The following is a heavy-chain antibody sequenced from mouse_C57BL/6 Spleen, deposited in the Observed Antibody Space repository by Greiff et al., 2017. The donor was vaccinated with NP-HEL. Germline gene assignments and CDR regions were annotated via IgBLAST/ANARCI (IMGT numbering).Heavy chain of an antibody. J-gene: IGHJ2*01. CDR2: INPSTGGT. CDR1: GYSFTGYY. V-gene: IGHV1-42*01. D-gene: IGHD1-1*01. CDR3: ARSPHYYGSSYGDY. Sequence: EVQLQQSGPELVKPGASVKISCKASGYSFTGYYMNWVKQSPEKSLEWIGEINPSTGGTTYNQKFKAKATLTVDKSSSTAYMQLKSLTSEDSAVYYCARSPHYYGSSYGDYWGQGTTLTVSS.